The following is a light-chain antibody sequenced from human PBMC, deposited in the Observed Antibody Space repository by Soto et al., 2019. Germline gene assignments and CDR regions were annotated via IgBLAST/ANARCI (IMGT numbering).Light chain of an antibody. V-gene: IGKV1-5*03. Sequence: DIQMTQSPSTLSGSVGDRVTITCRASQTISSWLAWYQQKPGKAPKLLIYKASTLNSRVPSRFSGCGSRTEFTLTISSLQPDDFATYYCQHYNSYSEAFGQGTKVELK. CDR2: KAS. CDR3: QHYNSYSEA. CDR1: QTISSW. J-gene: IGKJ1*01.